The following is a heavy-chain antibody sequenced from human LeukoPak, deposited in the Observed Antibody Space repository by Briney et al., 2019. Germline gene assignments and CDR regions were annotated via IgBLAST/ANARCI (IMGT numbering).Heavy chain of an antibody. CDR3: ASTGQQLVWVY. Sequence: GGSLRLSCAASGFTVSSNYMSWVRQAPGKGLEWVSVIYSGGSTYYADSVKGRFTISRDNSKNTLYLQMNSLRAEDTAVYYCASTGQQLVWVYWGQGTLVTVSS. CDR2: IYSGGST. CDR1: GFTVSSNY. D-gene: IGHD6-13*01. V-gene: IGHV3-53*01. J-gene: IGHJ4*02.